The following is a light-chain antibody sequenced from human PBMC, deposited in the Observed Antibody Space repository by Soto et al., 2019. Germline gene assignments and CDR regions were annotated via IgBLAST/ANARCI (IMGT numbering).Light chain of an antibody. CDR2: ETS. CDR3: QQFGTSPYT. V-gene: IGKV3-20*01. Sequence: EILLTQSPGTLSLSPGDRATLSCRASQTVSNIYLVWYQQRPGQAPRLPIYETSIRASGIPDRFSGSGSGTDFTLTISRLEPEDFAVYWCQQFGTSPYTFGQGTKVEIK. J-gene: IGKJ2*01. CDR1: QTVSNIY.